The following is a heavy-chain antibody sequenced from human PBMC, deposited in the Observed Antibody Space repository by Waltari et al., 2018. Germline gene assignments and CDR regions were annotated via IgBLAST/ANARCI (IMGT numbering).Heavy chain of an antibody. CDR1: GYSISSGYY. CDR3: ARNDIVVVPAAMGVGDY. J-gene: IGHJ4*02. Sequence: QVQLQESGPGLVKPSETLSLTCAVSGYSISSGYYWGWIRQPPGKGLEWSGSIYHSGSTYYNPYLKRPVTISVDTSNTQFSLKLSAVTAADTAVYYCARNDIVVVPAAMGVGDYWGQGTLVTVSS. CDR2: IYHSGST. D-gene: IGHD2-2*01. V-gene: IGHV4-38-2*01.